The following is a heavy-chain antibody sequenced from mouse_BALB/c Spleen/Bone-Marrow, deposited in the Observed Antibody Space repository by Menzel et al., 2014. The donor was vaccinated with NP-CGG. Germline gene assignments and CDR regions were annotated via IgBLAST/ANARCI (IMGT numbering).Heavy chain of an antibody. D-gene: IGHD4-1*01. V-gene: IGHV2-9*02. CDR1: GFSLTSYG. Sequence: QVQLKESGPGLVTPSQRLSITRTVSGFSLTSYGVNWVRQPPGKGLEWLGVIWAGGSTNYNLALMSRLSISKDNSKSLVFLKMNSLQTDDTAMYYCARDPRTGTGAMDYWGQGTSVTVSS. CDR2: IWAGGST. J-gene: IGHJ4*01. CDR3: ARDPRTGTGAMDY.